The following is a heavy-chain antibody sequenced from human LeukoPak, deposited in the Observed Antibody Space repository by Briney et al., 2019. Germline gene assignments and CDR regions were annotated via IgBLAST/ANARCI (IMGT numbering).Heavy chain of an antibody. CDR3: AREGPYRFYYNWFDP. V-gene: IGHV4-59*01. CDR1: GGSISSYY. D-gene: IGHD2-2*01. Sequence: PSETLSLTCTVSGGSISSYYWSWIRQPPGKGLEWIGYIYYSGSTNYNPSLKSRVTISVDTSKNQFSLKLSSVTAADTAVYYCAREGPYRFYYNWFDPWGQGTLVTVSS. CDR2: IYYSGST. J-gene: IGHJ5*02.